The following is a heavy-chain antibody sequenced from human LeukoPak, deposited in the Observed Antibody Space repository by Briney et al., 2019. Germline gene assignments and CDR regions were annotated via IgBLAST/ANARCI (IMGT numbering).Heavy chain of an antibody. CDR1: GFTFRSYW. CDR3: ASDRDYYDSSGYLFDY. CDR2: IKQDGSEK. Sequence: AGGSLRLSCAASGFTFRSYWMSWVRQALGKGLEWVANIKQDGSEKYYVDSVKGRFTISRDNAKNSLYLQMNSLRAEDTAVYYCASDRDYYDSSGYLFDYWGQGTLVTVSS. J-gene: IGHJ4*02. D-gene: IGHD3-22*01. V-gene: IGHV3-7*01.